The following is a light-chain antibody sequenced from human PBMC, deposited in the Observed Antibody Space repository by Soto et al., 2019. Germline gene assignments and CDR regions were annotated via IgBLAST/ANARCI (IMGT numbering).Light chain of an antibody. Sequence: DIQMTQSPSSLSASVGDRVTITCRASQSISSYLNWYQQKPGKAPKLLIYAASSLQSGVPSRFSGSGSGTDFTVSISSVQPEDFATYYCQQSYSTHSGFGGGTKVEIK. CDR1: QSISSY. J-gene: IGKJ4*01. CDR3: QQSYSTHSG. V-gene: IGKV1-39*01. CDR2: AAS.